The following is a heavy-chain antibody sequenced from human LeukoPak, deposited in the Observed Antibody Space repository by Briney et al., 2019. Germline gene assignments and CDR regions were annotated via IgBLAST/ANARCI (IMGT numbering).Heavy chain of an antibody. V-gene: IGHV3-9*01. Sequence: GGSLRLSCAASGFTFSSYAFNWVRQAPGKGLEWVSGISWNSGSIGYADSVKGRFTISRDNAKNSLYLQMNSLRAEDTALYYCAKGRFEVGPFDYWGQGTLVTVSS. CDR2: ISWNSGSI. CDR1: GFTFSSYA. D-gene: IGHD3-16*01. J-gene: IGHJ4*02. CDR3: AKGRFEVGPFDY.